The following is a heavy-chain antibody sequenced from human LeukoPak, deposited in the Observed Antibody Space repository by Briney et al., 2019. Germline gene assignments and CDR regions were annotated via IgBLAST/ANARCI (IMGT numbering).Heavy chain of an antibody. V-gene: IGHV3-7*01. CDR3: ARDEVGGSYAY. Sequence: QPGGSLRLSCVVSGFTFSRYWMSWVRQAPGKGLEWVANIKEDGSKKDYVDSVKGRFTISRDNAKNSLYLEMNSLRAEDTAVYYCARDEVGGSYAYWGQGTLVTVSS. CDR2: IKEDGSKK. J-gene: IGHJ4*02. D-gene: IGHD1-26*01. CDR1: GFTFSRYW.